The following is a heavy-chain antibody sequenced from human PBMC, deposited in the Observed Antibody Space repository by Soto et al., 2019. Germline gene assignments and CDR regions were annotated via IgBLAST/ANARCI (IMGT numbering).Heavy chain of an antibody. D-gene: IGHD5-12*01. Sequence: SVKVSCKASGVTFNRQDMRWVRQAPGQGLECMGGIIPIFGTAHYXXKFQDRVXXTADESTGTGXVELSXRACEDPGVYYCATSEGRDGYSFDYWGPGTLVTVSS. CDR3: ATSEGRDGYSFDY. V-gene: IGHV1-69*13. CDR2: IIPIFGTA. J-gene: IGHJ4*02. CDR1: GVTFNRQD.